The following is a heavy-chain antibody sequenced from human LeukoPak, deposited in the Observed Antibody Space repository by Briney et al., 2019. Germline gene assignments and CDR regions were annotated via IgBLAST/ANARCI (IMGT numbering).Heavy chain of an antibody. CDR3: AREVVIFPDYYYYGMDV. Sequence: GGSLRLSCAASGFTFSSYTMKWVRQAPGKGLEWVSHISTSSSTIYYADSVEGRFTISRDNAKNSLFLQMNSLRADDTAVYYCAREVVIFPDYYYYGMDVWGQGTTVTVSS. V-gene: IGHV3-48*04. D-gene: IGHD3-9*01. J-gene: IGHJ6*02. CDR2: ISTSSSTI. CDR1: GFTFSSYT.